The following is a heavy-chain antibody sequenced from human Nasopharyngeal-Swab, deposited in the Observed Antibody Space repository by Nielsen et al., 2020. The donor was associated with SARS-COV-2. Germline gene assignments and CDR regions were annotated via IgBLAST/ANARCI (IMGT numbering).Heavy chain of an antibody. D-gene: IGHD3-22*01. Sequence: PETLSLTCTVSGGSISSYYWSWIRQPPGKGLEWIGYIYYSGSTNYNPSLKSRVTISVDTSKNQFSLKLSSVTAADTAVYYCARESSGYYYGTYWYFDLWGRGTLVTVSS. CDR3: ARESSGYYYGTYWYFDL. J-gene: IGHJ2*01. CDR1: GGSISSYY. V-gene: IGHV4-59*13. CDR2: IYYSGST.